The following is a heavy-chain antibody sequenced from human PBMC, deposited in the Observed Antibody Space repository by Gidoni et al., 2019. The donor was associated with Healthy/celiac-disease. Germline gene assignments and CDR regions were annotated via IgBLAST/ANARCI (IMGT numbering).Heavy chain of an antibody. CDR3: ARGGADCTNGVCYSFDY. V-gene: IGHV1-69*01. CDR2: IIPIFGTA. J-gene: IGHJ4*02. CDR1: GGTFSRFA. Sequence: QVQLVQSGAEVKKPGSSVKVSCKASGGTFSRFAISWVRQAPGQGLEWMGGIIPIFGTANSAQKFQGRVTITADESTSTAYMELSSLRSEDTAVYYCARGGADCTNGVCYSFDYWGQGTLVTVSS. D-gene: IGHD2-8*01.